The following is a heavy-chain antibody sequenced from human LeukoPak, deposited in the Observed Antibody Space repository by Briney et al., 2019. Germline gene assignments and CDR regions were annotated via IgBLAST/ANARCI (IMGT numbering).Heavy chain of an antibody. CDR2: IYYSGST. V-gene: IGHV4-39*01. Sequence: SETLSLTCTVSGGSISSSGYYWGWIRQPPGKGLEWIASIYYSGSTYYNPSLKSRVTISVDTSKNQLSLKLSSLTAADTAVYYCASSYYDILTGYSHDYWGQGTLVTVSS. CDR1: GGSISSSGYY. J-gene: IGHJ4*02. CDR3: ASSYYDILTGYSHDY. D-gene: IGHD3-9*01.